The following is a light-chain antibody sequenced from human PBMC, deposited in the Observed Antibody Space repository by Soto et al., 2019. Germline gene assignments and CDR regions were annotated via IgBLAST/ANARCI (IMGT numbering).Light chain of an antibody. CDR1: QSVSSY. CDR3: QQRSNLPPT. Sequence: EIVLTQSPAHLALFPGGRGPPSCRASQSVSSYLAWYRQIPGQAPRLLIYDASKRATGIPDRFSGGGSGTDFTLTISSLEPEDFAVYYCQQRSNLPPTFGQGTRLEIK. J-gene: IGKJ5*01. V-gene: IGKV3-11*01. CDR2: DAS.